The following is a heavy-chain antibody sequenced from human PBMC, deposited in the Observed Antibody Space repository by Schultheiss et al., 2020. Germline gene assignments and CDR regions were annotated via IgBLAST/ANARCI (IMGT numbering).Heavy chain of an antibody. CDR2: ISSSGTTI. Sequence: GGSLRLSCAASGFTFSDSEMNWVRQAPGKGLEWLSYISSSGTTIYYADYVKGRFTISRDNAKNSLYLQMTSLGAEDTGVYYCAGRRPGGKMGEWGQGTLVTVSS. CDR1: GFTFSDSE. V-gene: IGHV3-48*03. D-gene: IGHD3-16*01. CDR3: AGRRPGGKMGE. J-gene: IGHJ4*02.